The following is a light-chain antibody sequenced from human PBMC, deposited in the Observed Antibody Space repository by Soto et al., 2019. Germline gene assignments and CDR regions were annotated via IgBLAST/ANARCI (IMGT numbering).Light chain of an antibody. Sequence: EIVLTQSPATLSSFPGDRVTLSCRASQCINTRLAWYQHRPGQAPRLLIYQTTIRTAGIPARFSASRTGTDFTLPISAVQPEDFPVSYCHQRQSWPPTFGQGTNVDI. CDR2: QTT. V-gene: IGKV3-11*01. J-gene: IGKJ1*01. CDR3: HQRQSWPPT. CDR1: QCINTR.